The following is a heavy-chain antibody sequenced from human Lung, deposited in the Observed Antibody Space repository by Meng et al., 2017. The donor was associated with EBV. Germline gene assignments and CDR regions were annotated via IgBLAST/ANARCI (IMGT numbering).Heavy chain of an antibody. CDR3: AREYSSSSGLPGP. V-gene: IGHV4-30-4*08. D-gene: IGHD6-6*01. Sequence: QVQLQDPGPGLVKPSQTLSLTCTVSGGSIRFGDYYWSWIRQPPGKGLEWIGYIYDSGSTSYNPSLMSRVTISVDTSRNQFSLKLTSVTAADTAVYYCAREYSSSSGLPGPWGQGTLVTVSS. CDR2: IYDSGST. CDR1: GGSIRFGDYY. J-gene: IGHJ5*02.